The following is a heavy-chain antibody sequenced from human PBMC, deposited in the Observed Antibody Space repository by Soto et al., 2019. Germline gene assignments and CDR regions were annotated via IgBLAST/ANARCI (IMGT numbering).Heavy chain of an antibody. CDR2: IKQDGSEQ. Sequence: EVQLVESGGGLVQPGGSLRLSCAASGFTFSGYWMSWVRQAPGKGLEWVANIKQDGSEQFYVDSVKGRFTISRDNAENSLYLQRNSLRAKDTAVYYCAREAVWGQGTTVTVSS. V-gene: IGHV3-7*05. CDR1: GFTFSGYW. J-gene: IGHJ6*02. CDR3: AREAV.